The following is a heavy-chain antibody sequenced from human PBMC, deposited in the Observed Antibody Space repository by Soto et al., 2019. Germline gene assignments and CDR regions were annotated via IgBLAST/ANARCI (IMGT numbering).Heavy chain of an antibody. Sequence: QVQLVESGGGVVQPGRSLRLSCAASGFTFSSYAMHWVRQAPGKGLEWVAVISYDGSNKYYADSVKGRFTISRDNSMNTLYLQMNSLRAEDTAVYYCARADVVVTATPYWYFDLWGRGTLVTVSS. V-gene: IGHV3-30-3*01. J-gene: IGHJ2*01. CDR3: ARADVVVTATPYWYFDL. CDR2: ISYDGSNK. D-gene: IGHD2-21*02. CDR1: GFTFSSYA.